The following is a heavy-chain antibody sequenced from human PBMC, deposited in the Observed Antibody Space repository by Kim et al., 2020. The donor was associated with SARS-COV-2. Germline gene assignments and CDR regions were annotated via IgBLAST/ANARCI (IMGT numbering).Heavy chain of an antibody. CDR1: GGSISSGGYY. Sequence: SETLSLTCTVSGGSISSGGYYWSWIRQHPGKGLEWIGYIYYSGSTYYNPSLKSRVTISVDTSKNQFSLKLSSVTAADTAVYYCARAHRTIFGVVEYMDVWGQGTTGPVSS. J-gene: IGHJ6*02. D-gene: IGHD3-3*01. V-gene: IGHV4-31*03. CDR2: IYYSGST. CDR3: ARAHRTIFGVVEYMDV.